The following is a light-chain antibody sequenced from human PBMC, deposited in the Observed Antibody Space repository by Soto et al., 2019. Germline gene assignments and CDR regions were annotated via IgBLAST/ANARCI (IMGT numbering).Light chain of an antibody. Sequence: ETVLTQSPGTLALSPGERATLSFRASQSFGSHLAWYQHKPGQAPRLLIYGVSSRATGIPDRFSGGGSGTDFTLIIRRLEPEDFAVYYCQQYGSSPLTFGQGTRLEIK. J-gene: IGKJ5*01. V-gene: IGKV3-20*01. CDR2: GVS. CDR3: QQYGSSPLT. CDR1: QSFGSH.